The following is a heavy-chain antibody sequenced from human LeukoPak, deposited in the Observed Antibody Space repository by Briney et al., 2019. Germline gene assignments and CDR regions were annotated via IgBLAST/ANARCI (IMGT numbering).Heavy chain of an antibody. D-gene: IGHD3-22*01. Sequence: GGSLRLSCAASGFTFDHYAMHWVRQAPGKGLEWVSSISWNSGTVDYADSVKGRFTISRDNAKNSLYPRMNSLRTEDMAFYYCARDVWPYTYYYDTHPLGGGFDYWGQGTLVTVSS. CDR2: ISWNSGTV. V-gene: IGHV3-9*03. CDR3: ARDVWPYTYYYDTHPLGGGFDY. J-gene: IGHJ4*02. CDR1: GFTFDHYA.